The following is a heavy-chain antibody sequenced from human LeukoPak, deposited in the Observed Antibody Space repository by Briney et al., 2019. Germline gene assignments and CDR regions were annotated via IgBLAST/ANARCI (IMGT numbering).Heavy chain of an antibody. V-gene: IGHV3-30*02. CDR2: IRYDGSNK. CDR1: GFTFSSYG. J-gene: IGHJ4*02. Sequence: GGSLRLSCAASGFTFSSYGMHWVRQAPGKGLEWVAFIRYDGSNKYYADSVKGRFTISRDNSKNTLYLQMNSLRAEDTAVYYCARLLLEWLSEDYWGQGTLVTVSS. CDR3: ARLLLEWLSEDY. D-gene: IGHD3-3*01.